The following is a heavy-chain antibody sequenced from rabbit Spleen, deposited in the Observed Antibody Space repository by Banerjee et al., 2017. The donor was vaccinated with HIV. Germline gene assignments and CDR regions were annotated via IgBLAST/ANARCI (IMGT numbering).Heavy chain of an antibody. CDR2: IDPLFGST. Sequence: QEQLVESGGGLVQPGGSLKLSCKASGFDFSAYGVSWVRQAPGKGLEWIGYIDPLFGSTYYASWVNGRFTISKTSSTTVTLQMTSPTVADTATYFCARGSGDVGWGYLIWGQGTLVTVS. J-gene: IGHJ3*01. CDR3: ARGSGDVGWGYLI. CDR1: GFDFSAYG. D-gene: IGHD2-1*01. V-gene: IGHV1S39*01.